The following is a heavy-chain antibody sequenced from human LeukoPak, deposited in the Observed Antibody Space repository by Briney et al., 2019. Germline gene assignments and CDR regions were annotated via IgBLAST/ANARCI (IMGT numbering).Heavy chain of an antibody. CDR2: IYYSGST. Sequence: SETLSLTCTVSGDSISGYYWSWIRQPPGKGLDWIGYIYYSGSTNYNPSLKSRVTISVDTSKNQFSLKLSSVTAADTAVFYCARHVSAYSSGLPYYMDVWGKGTTVTVSS. CDR1: GDSISGYY. J-gene: IGHJ6*03. D-gene: IGHD6-19*01. V-gene: IGHV4-59*08. CDR3: ARHVSAYSSGLPYYMDV.